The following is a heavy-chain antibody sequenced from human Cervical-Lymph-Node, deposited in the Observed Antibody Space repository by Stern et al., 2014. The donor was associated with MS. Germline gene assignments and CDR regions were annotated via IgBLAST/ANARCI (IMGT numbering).Heavy chain of an antibody. CDR3: ARDITGNSAYFAY. CDR1: GFTFDDYA. J-gene: IGHJ4*02. CDR2: ISWNSGTL. D-gene: IGHD1-14*01. Sequence: EVQLVESGGDLVQPGRSLRLSCAAFGFTFDDYAMHWVRQAPGKGLEWVAGISWNSGTLCYAASVKGRFTPSRDNAYSSLYLQMNSLGPEDTALYYCARDITGNSAYFAYWGQGTLVTVSS. V-gene: IGHV3-9*01.